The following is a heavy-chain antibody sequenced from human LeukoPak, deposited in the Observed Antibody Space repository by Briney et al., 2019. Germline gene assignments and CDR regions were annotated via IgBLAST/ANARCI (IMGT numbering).Heavy chain of an antibody. CDR3: AKWELQHPHNWFDP. Sequence: SETLSLTCTVSGGSISSSNYYWGWIRQSPGKGLEWIGTVYYSGSTYYNPSLKSRVTISVDTSKNQFSLRLSSVTAADTAVYYCAKWELQHPHNWFDPWGQGTLVTVSS. D-gene: IGHD1-26*01. CDR2: VYYSGST. J-gene: IGHJ5*02. V-gene: IGHV4-39*07. CDR1: GGSISSSNYY.